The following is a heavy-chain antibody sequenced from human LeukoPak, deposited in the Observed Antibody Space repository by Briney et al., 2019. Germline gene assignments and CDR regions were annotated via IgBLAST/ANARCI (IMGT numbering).Heavy chain of an antibody. D-gene: IGHD3-22*01. V-gene: IGHV4-34*01. CDR1: GGSLSGYY. CDR3: ARGPSGDSSGYYPTY. CDR2: INHSGST. Sequence: SETLSLTCAVYGGSLSGYYWSWIRQPPGKGLEWIGEINHSGSTNYNPSLKSRVTISVDTSKNQFSLKLSSVTAADTAVYYCARGPSGDSSGYYPTYWGQGTLVTVSS. J-gene: IGHJ4*02.